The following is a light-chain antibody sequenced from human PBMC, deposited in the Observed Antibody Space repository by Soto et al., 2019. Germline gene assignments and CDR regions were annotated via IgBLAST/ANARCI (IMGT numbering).Light chain of an antibody. V-gene: IGLV2-14*01. CDR2: AVS. Sequence: QSVLTQPASVSGSPGQSITISCTGTSSDVGNYKYVSWYQQHPGKAPKLMIYAVSNRPSGVSNRFSGSKSGNTASLPIYGLQAEDESHYYCFSYTSSSTYVFRTATKVSVL. CDR3: FSYTSSSTYV. J-gene: IGLJ1*01. CDR1: SSDVGNYKY.